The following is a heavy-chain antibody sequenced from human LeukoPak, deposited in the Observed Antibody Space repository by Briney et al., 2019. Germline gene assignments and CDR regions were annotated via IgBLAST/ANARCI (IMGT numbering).Heavy chain of an antibody. CDR2: INHSGST. CDR1: GGSFSGYY. D-gene: IGHD5-18*01. J-gene: IGHJ4*02. V-gene: IGHV4-34*01. CDR3: ARGSDTAACLY. Sequence: TSETLSLTCAVYGGSFSGYYWSWIRQPPGKGLEWIGEINHSGSTNYNPSLKSRVSISVDSSKNQFSLKVSSVTAADTAVYYCARGSDTAACLYWGQGTLVTVSS.